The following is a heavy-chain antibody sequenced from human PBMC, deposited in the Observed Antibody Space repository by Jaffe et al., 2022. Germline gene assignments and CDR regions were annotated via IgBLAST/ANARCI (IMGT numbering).Heavy chain of an antibody. CDR2: IYTSGST. CDR1: GGSISSGSYY. J-gene: IGHJ4*02. D-gene: IGHD6-19*01. CDR3: ARYGYSSGWDYFDY. Sequence: QVQLQESGPGLVKPSQTLSLTCTVSGGSISSGSYYWSWIRQPAGKGLEWIGRIYTSGSTNYNPSLKSRVTISVDTSKNQFSLKLSSVTAADTAVYYCARYGYSSGWDYFDYWGQGTLVTVSS. V-gene: IGHV4-61*02.